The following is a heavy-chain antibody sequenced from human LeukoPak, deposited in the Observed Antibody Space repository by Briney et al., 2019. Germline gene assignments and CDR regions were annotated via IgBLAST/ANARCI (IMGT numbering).Heavy chain of an antibody. CDR3: AKSRGYCSAGSSCYFDY. V-gene: IGHV3-23*01. CDR2: IGRSGDKT. D-gene: IGHD2-15*01. Sequence: GGSLRLSCAASGFTFSSYEMNWVRQAPGQGLEWVSVIGRSGDKTNYADSVKGRFTASRDNSKNTLYLQMNSLRAEDTAVYYCAKSRGYCSAGSSCYFDYWGRGTLVTVSS. J-gene: IGHJ4*02. CDR1: GFTFSSYE.